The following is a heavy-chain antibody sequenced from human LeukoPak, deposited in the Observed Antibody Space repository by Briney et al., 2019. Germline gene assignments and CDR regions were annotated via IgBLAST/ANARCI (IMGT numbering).Heavy chain of an antibody. CDR3: ARAPEIMVRGIFIPDYFDY. Sequence: QPGRSLRLSCTASGFDYREYGMSWVRQGPGKGLEWVGFIRSKVYGGSADYAASVKGRFTISRDDSKTTAYLQMNRLKSEDTAVYYCARAPEIMVRGIFIPDYFDYWGLGTLVTVSS. CDR2: IRSKVYGGSA. J-gene: IGHJ4*02. D-gene: IGHD3-10*01. CDR1: GFDYREYG. V-gene: IGHV3-49*04.